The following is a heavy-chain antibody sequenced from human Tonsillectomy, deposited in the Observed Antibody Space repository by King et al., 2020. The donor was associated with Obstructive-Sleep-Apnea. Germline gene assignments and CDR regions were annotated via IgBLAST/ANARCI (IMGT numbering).Heavy chain of an antibody. CDR1: GGSISSYY. V-gene: IGHV4-59*08. J-gene: IGHJ4*02. Sequence: VQLQESGPGLVKPSETLSLTCTVSGGSISSYYWSWIRQPPGKGLEWIGYIYYSGNTNYNPSLKSRVTVSVDTSKNQFSLKLSSVTAADTAVYYCARLGVAAAGGGSFDYWGQGTLVTVSS. D-gene: IGHD6-13*01. CDR3: ARLGVAAAGGGSFDY. CDR2: IYYSGNT.